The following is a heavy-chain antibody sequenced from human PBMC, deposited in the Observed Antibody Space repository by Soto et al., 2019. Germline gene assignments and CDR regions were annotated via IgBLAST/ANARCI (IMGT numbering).Heavy chain of an antibody. CDR2: ISYSGST. V-gene: IGHV4-30-4*01. CDR3: ATMGTPATGLYFFDY. D-gene: IGHD2-15*01. J-gene: IGHJ4*02. Sequence: QVQLQESGPGLVKPSQTLSLTCTVSGGSISSGNYYWSWIRQPPGKGLEWIGFISYSGSTYYSTSIKSRLTTSVDTSKSQFSLNLTFVTAADTSVYYCATMGTPATGLYFFDYWGQGSLVTVSS. CDR1: GGSISSGNYY.